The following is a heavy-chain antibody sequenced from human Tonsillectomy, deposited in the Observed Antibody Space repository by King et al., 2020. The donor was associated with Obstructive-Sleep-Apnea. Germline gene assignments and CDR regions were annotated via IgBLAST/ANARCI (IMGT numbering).Heavy chain of an antibody. V-gene: IGHV3-33*01. J-gene: IGHJ3*02. CDR2: IWNDGSNK. D-gene: IGHD3-10*01. CDR3: ARDGRYFYGSGSYRGSDAFDI. Sequence: VQLVESGGGVVQPGRSLRLSCAASGFTFSSYGMHWVRQAPGKGLEWVAVIWNDGSNKYYVDSVKGRFTISRDNSKNTLYLQMNSLGAEDTAVYYCARDGRYFYGSGSYRGSDAFDIWGQGTMVTVSS. CDR1: GFTFSSYG.